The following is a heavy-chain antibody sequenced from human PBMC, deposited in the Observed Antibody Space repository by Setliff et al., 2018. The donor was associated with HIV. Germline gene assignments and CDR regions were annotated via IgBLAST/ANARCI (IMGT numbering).Heavy chain of an antibody. CDR1: GFTFSSYA. D-gene: IGHD3-10*01. CDR2: ISYDGSNK. V-gene: IGHV3-30*01. Sequence: SLRLSCAASGFTFSSYAMHWVRQAPGKGLEWVAVISYDGSNKYYADSVKGRFTISRDNSKNTLYLQMNGLRAEDTAVYYCARSVIGYYYYGMDVWGQGTLVTVSS. J-gene: IGHJ6*02. CDR3: ARSVIGYYYYGMDV.